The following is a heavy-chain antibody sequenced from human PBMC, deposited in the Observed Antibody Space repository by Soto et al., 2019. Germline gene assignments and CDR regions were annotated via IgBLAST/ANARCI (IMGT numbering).Heavy chain of an antibody. D-gene: IGHD2-15*01. CDR3: AKGSSFSVPWSGGSCYFVY. Sequence: EVQLVESGGGLVQPGRSLRLSCAASGFTFDDYAMHWVRQAPGKGLEWVSGISWNSGSIGYADSVKGRFTISRDNAKNTLYLRITSLSAEDTALYYCAKGSSFSVPWSGGSCYFVYWGQGTLVTVSS. J-gene: IGHJ4*02. CDR1: GFTFDDYA. V-gene: IGHV3-9*01. CDR2: ISWNSGSI.